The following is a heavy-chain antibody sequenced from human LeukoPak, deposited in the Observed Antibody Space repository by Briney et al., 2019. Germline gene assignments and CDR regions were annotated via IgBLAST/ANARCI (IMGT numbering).Heavy chain of an antibody. Sequence: GGSLRLSCAVSGFTFSSCLMNWARQAPGKGLEWVASINHNGNVNYYVDSVKGRFTISRDNAKNSLYLQMSNLRAEDTAVYFCARGGGLDVWGQGATVTVSS. CDR2: INHNGNVN. CDR1: GFTFSSCL. J-gene: IGHJ6*02. CDR3: ARGGGLDV. D-gene: IGHD3-16*01. V-gene: IGHV3-7*03.